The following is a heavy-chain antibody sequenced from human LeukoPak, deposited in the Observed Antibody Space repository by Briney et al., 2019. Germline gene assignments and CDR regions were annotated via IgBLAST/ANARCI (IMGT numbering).Heavy chain of an antibody. D-gene: IGHD6-13*01. CDR3: ARGSSSWYRNTNDY. V-gene: IGHV3-48*01. CDR2: ISSSSSTI. J-gene: IGHJ4*02. CDR1: GFTFSSYS. Sequence: QTGGSLRLSCAASGFTFSSYSMNWVRQAPGKGLEWVSYISSSSSTIYYADSVKGRFTISRDNAKNSLYLQMNSLRAEDTAVYYCARGSSSWYRNTNDYWGQGTLVTVSS.